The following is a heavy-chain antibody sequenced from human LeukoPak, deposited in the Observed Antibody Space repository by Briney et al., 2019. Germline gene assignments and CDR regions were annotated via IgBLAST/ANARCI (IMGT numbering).Heavy chain of an antibody. CDR1: GYTFTGYY. V-gene: IGHV1-2*04. Sequence: WASVKVSCKASGYTFTGYYMHWVRQAPGQGLEWMGWINPNSGGTNYAQKFQGWVTMTRDTPISTAYMELSRLRSDDTAVYYCAREDSSGWSSGHYYGMDVWGKGTTVTVSS. J-gene: IGHJ6*04. D-gene: IGHD6-19*01. CDR3: AREDSSGWSSGHYYGMDV. CDR2: INPNSGGT.